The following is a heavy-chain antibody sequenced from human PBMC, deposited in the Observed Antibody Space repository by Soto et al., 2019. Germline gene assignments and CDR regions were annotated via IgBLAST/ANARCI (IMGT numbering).Heavy chain of an antibody. Sequence: SETLSLTCTVSGGSISSDDYYWSWIRQQPGKGLEWIGKIYYSGLEWVGNIYYSGNTYYNPSLKSRLTLSLDTSRNQFSLKLSSVTAADTAVYYCAREGRAKTTYFDYCGQRMLVTVSS. J-gene: IGHJ4*02. CDR1: GGSISSDDYY. D-gene: IGHD4-17*01. CDR3: AREGRAKTTYFDY. V-gene: IGHV4-31*03. CDR2: IYYSGNT.